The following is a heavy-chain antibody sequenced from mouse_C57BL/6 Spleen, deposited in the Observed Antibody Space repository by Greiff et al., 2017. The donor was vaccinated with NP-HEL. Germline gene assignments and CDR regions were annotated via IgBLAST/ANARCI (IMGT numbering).Heavy chain of an antibody. CDR2: IYPGDGDT. V-gene: IGHV1-82*01. J-gene: IGHJ3*01. CDR3: AREIGLTY. Sequence: VKLQQSGPELVKPGASVKISCKASGYAFSSSWMNWVKQRPGKGLEWIGRIYPGDGDTNYNGKFKGKATLTADKSSSTAYMQLSSLTSEDSAVYFCAREIGLTYWGQGTLVTVSA. CDR1: GYAFSSSW.